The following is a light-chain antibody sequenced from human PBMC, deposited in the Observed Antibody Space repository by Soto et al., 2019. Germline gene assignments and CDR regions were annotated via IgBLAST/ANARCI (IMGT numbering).Light chain of an antibody. CDR2: GDS. J-gene: IGLJ3*02. Sequence: QLVLTQPPSESGAPGQRVTISCTGSSSNIGAGYNVHWYQQVPGTAPKLLIYGDSNRPSGVPDRFSGSKSGTSASLAITGLQAEDEADYYCQSYDSSLSGWLFGGGTKLTVL. V-gene: IGLV1-40*01. CDR1: SSNIGAGYN. CDR3: QSYDSSLSGWL.